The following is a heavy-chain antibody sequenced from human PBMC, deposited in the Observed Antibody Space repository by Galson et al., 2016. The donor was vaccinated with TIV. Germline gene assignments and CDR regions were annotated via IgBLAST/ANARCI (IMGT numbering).Heavy chain of an antibody. V-gene: IGHV3-30-3*01. D-gene: IGHD1-14*01. CDR3: ARALNHWDFDC. CDR1: GFTFSNYA. Sequence: SLRLSCAASGFTFSNYAMHWVRQAPGKGLEWVAVISYDGSNQFYADSVRGRLTISRDNSNNTLSLQMNSLRPEDTAVYYCARALNHWDFDCWGRGALVTVSS. J-gene: IGHJ4*02. CDR2: ISYDGSNQ.